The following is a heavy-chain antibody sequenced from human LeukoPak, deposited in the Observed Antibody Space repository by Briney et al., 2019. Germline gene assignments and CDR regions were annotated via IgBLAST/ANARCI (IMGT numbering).Heavy chain of an antibody. CDR1: GDSSSNSIYY. V-gene: IGHV4-39*07. CDR3: AREYTLYRSGWFLDY. Sequence: SETLSLTCTVSGDSSSNSIYYWGWIRQPPGKGLEWIGSIDYSGSTYYNPSLRSRATISIDTSKNQFSLKLSSVTAADTAVYYCAREYTLYRSGWFLDYWGRGTVVTVSS. D-gene: IGHD6-19*01. CDR2: IDYSGST. J-gene: IGHJ4*02.